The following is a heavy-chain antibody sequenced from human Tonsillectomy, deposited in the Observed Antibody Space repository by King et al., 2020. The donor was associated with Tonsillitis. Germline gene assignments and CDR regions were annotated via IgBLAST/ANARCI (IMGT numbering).Heavy chain of an antibody. Sequence: VQLVESGGGLVQPGGSLRLSCAASGFTFSSYSMNWVRQAPGKGLEWVSYISSSSSNIYYADSVKGRFTISRDNAKNSLYLQMNSLRAEDTAVYYCASSPFSSGIYYYYYYMDVWGKGTTVTVSS. V-gene: IGHV3-48*01. D-gene: IGHD6-6*01. J-gene: IGHJ6*03. CDR2: ISSSSSNI. CDR3: ASSPFSSGIYYYYYYMDV. CDR1: GFTFSSYS.